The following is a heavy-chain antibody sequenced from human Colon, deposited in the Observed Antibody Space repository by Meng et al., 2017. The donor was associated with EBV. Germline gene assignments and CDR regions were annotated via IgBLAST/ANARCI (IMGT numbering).Heavy chain of an antibody. V-gene: IGHV4-4*02. D-gene: IGHD1-26*01. Sequence: QVRLLQSGPGLLMPSGTLSLACVFSGVSISSIIRWTWVRQPPGKGLEWIGDIDDSGSTNYNPSLNSRISISLDKSKNHFSLKVNSVTAADTAVYYCARGKQDAWELLAYWGQGALVTVSS. CDR3: ARGKQDAWELLAY. CDR2: IDDSGST. CDR1: GVSISSIIR. J-gene: IGHJ4*02.